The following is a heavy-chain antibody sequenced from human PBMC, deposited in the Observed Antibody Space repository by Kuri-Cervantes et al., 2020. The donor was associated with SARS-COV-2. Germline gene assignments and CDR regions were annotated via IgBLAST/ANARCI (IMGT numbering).Heavy chain of an antibody. J-gene: IGHJ4*02. V-gene: IGHV3-30-3*01. CDR1: GFTFSIYA. CDR2: ISYDVSNK. Sequence: GGSLRPSCPASGFTFSIYARHWVRQAPGKGREWVAVISYDVSNKYYADSVKGRFTISRDNSKNSLYLQMNSLRAEDTAVYYCARDHSSSWYRVEGGIFDYWGQGTLVTVSS. D-gene: IGHD6-13*01. CDR3: ARDHSSSWYRVEGGIFDY.